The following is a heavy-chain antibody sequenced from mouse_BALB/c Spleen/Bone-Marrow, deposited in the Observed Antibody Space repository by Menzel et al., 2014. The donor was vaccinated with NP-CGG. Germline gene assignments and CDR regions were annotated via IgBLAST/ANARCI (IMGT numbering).Heavy chain of an antibody. J-gene: IGHJ4*01. Sequence: QVQLQQSGAELARPGASVKLSCKASGYTFTSYWMQRVKQRPGQGLEWIGAIYPGDGDTRYTQKFKGKATLTADKSSSTAYMQLSLASEDSAVYYCARSSPYAMDYWGQGTSVTVSS. CDR3: ARSSPYAMDY. CDR1: GYTFTSYW. V-gene: IGHV1-87*01. CDR2: IYPGDGDT. D-gene: IGHD1-1*01.